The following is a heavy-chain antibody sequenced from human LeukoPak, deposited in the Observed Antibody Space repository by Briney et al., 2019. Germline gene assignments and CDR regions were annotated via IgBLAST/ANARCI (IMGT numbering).Heavy chain of an antibody. D-gene: IGHD5-12*01. CDR3: AGARGYSGYNAPPYYYGMDV. J-gene: IGHJ6*02. Sequence: GASVKVSCKASGYTFTSYGISWVRQAPGQGLEWMGWISAYNGNTNYAQKLQGRVTMTTDTSTSTAYMELRSLRSDDTAVYYCAGARGYSGYNAPPYYYGMDVWGQGTTVTVSS. CDR1: GYTFTSYG. V-gene: IGHV1-18*01. CDR2: ISAYNGNT.